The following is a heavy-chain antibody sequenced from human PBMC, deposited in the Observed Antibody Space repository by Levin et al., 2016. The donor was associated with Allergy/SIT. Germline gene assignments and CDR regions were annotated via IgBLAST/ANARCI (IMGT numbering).Heavy chain of an antibody. V-gene: IGHV4-4*02. D-gene: IGHD6-19*01. CDR2: IYHSGST. CDR3: AKDRAASGWYGPRYNYMDV. Sequence: WIRQPPGKGLEWIGEIYHSGSTNYNPSLKSRVTMSVDKSKNQFSLNLNSVTAADTAVYYCAKDRAASGWYGPRYNYMDVWGKGTTVTVSS. J-gene: IGHJ6*03.